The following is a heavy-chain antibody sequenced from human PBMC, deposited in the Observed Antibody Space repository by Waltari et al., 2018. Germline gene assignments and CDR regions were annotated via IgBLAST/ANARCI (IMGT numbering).Heavy chain of an antibody. V-gene: IGHV4-59*01. CDR2: IYYSGST. CDR1: GGSISSYY. CDR3: ARSPPYDFWSGYFDY. D-gene: IGHD3-3*01. J-gene: IGHJ4*02. Sequence: QVQLQESGPGLVKPSETLSLTCTVSGGSISSYYWSWIRQPPGKGLEWIGYIYYSGSTNYNPSLKSRVTISVDTSKNQFSLKLSSVTAADTAVYYCARSPPYDFWSGYFDYWGQGTLVTVSS.